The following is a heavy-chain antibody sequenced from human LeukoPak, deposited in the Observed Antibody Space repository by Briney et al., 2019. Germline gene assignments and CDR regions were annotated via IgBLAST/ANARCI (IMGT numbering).Heavy chain of an antibody. CDR2: ISGSGGST. J-gene: IGHJ4*02. D-gene: IGHD3-3*01. V-gene: IGHV3-23*01. Sequence: TGGSLRLSCAASGFTFSSYAMSWVRQAPGKGLEWVSAISGSGGSTYYADSVKGRFTISRDNSKNTLYLQMNSLRAEDTAVYYCAKGPIFGVGHDYWGQGTLVTVSS. CDR1: GFTFSSYA. CDR3: AKGPIFGVGHDY.